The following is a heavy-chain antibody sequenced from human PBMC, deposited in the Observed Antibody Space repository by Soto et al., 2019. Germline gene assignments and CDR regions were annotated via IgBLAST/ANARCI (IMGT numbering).Heavy chain of an antibody. J-gene: IGHJ4*02. V-gene: IGHV3-23*01. CDR1: GFTFSSHA. D-gene: IGHD2-21*01. CDR2: ISGSAAGT. CDR3: AKSFVDSQVVIIPDHPFDY. Sequence: GGSLRLSCTVSGFTFSSHAMSWVRQAPGKGLEWVCAISGSAAGTHYADSVKGRFTISRDNSKNTLYLQMNSLRVEDTAVYYCAKSFVDSQVVIIPDHPFDYWGQGTPVTVS.